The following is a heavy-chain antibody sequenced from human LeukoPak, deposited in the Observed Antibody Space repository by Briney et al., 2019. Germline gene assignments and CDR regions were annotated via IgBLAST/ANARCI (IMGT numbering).Heavy chain of an antibody. J-gene: IGHJ6*03. CDR1: GFTFSSYW. CDR3: YVHHYYYYMDV. Sequence: AGGSLRLSCAASGFTFSSYWMHWVRQAPGKGLVWVSRIDGDGTTTNYADSVKGRFAISRGNAKNTLYLQINSLSAEDTAVYYCYVHHYYYYMDVWGKGTTVTVSS. D-gene: IGHD3-16*01. V-gene: IGHV3-74*01. CDR2: IDGDGTTT.